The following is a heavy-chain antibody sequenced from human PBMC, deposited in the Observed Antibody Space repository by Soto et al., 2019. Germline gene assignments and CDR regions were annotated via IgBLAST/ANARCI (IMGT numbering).Heavy chain of an antibody. V-gene: IGHV1-46*01. CDR1: GYTFTTHY. CDR3: TRAGENYGSGTFSTPLRYSFTS. Sequence: QVQLVQSGTEVKKPGASVKVSCKASGYTFTTHYMHWVRQAPGQGLEWMGIINPSGGRTTYALKFQGRVTMPSDTSTNTVYVGLTSLRSEDTAIYFCTRAGENYGSGTFSTPLRYSFTSWGQGTLVTVSS. J-gene: IGHJ5*02. CDR2: INPSGGRT. D-gene: IGHD3-10*01.